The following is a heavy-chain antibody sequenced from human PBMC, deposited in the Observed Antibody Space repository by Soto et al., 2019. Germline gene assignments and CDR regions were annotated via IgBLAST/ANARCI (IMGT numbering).Heavy chain of an antibody. CDR3: ARTSYAATITYGVYNWFDP. CDR1: GYTFTNYQ. Sequence: QVQLVQSGAEVKKPGASVKVSCKAPGYTFTNYQMHWVRQAPGRRLEWMGWINAANGNTKYSEEFQGRVTITRDASARTAYMELSSLRSEDTAVYFCARTSYAATITYGVYNWFDPWGQGTLVTVSS. D-gene: IGHD5-12*01. CDR2: INAANGNT. J-gene: IGHJ5*02. V-gene: IGHV1-3*01.